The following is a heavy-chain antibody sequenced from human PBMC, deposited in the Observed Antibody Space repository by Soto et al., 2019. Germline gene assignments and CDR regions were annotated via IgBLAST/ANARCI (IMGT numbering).Heavy chain of an antibody. CDR2: IKQDGSEK. CDR1: GFTFSSYW. J-gene: IGHJ4*02. Sequence: GALRLSCAASGFTFSSYWMSWVRQAPGKGLEWVANIKQDGSEKYYVDSVKGRFTISRDNAKNSLYLQMNSLRAEDTAVYYCARSLPLSLYYFHYWGQGTLVTVSS. V-gene: IGHV3-7*01. CDR3: ARSLPLSLYYFHY. D-gene: IGHD3-16*02.